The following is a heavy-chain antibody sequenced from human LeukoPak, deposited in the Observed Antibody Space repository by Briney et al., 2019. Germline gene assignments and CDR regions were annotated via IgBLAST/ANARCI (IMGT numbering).Heavy chain of an antibody. CDR3: AREGQGRAFDI. Sequence: GGSLRLSCAASGFTFSSYAMHWVRQAPGKGLEWVAVISYDGSNKYYADSVKGRFTISRDNSKNTLYLQMNSLRAEDTAVYYCAREGQGRAFDIWGQGTMVTVSS. V-gene: IGHV3-30-3*01. CDR2: ISYDGSNK. CDR1: GFTFSSYA. J-gene: IGHJ3*02.